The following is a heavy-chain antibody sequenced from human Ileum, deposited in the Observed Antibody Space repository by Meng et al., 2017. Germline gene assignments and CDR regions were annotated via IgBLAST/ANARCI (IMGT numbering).Heavy chain of an antibody. V-gene: IGHV3-7*01. Sequence: GGSLRLSCAVSGFTFSDYWMSWVRQPPGKGLEWVACINQEGDKIYYVDSVKGRFTVSRDNAKNSLYLEMNTLRAEDTALHYCARDYGRAGDYWGQGTLVTVSS. CDR2: INQEGDKI. CDR3: ARDYGRAGDY. J-gene: IGHJ4*02. D-gene: IGHD3-10*01. CDR1: GFTFSDYW.